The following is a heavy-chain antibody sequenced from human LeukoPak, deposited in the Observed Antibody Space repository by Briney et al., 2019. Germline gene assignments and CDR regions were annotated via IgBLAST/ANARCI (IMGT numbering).Heavy chain of an antibody. D-gene: IGHD6-6*01. CDR2: ISSSGSTI. V-gene: IGHV3-11*04. CDR3: ARVKAFGSARLDY. CDR1: GFTLSDYY. Sequence: PGGSLRLSCAASGFTLSDYYMSWIRQAPGKGLEWVSYISSSGSTIFYADSVKGRFTVSRDNAKNSLYLQMNSLRAEDTAVCYCARVKAFGSARLDYWGQGTLVTVSS. J-gene: IGHJ4*02.